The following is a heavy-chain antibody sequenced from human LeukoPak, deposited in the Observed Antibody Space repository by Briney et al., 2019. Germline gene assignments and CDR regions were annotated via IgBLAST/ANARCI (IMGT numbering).Heavy chain of an antibody. CDR1: GYSIAHGFF. CDR2: LYHSGTT. V-gene: IGHV4-38-2*02. Sequence: SETLSLTCTVSGYSIAHGFFWAWIRQPPGGGLEWIGSLYHSGTTYYNTSLRSRISTSVDTSKNQFSLKLRLVTAADTAVYYCARVEVPRDINDWYFDLWGRGTLVTVSS. J-gene: IGHJ2*01. CDR3: ARVEVPRDINDWYFDL. D-gene: IGHD2-15*01.